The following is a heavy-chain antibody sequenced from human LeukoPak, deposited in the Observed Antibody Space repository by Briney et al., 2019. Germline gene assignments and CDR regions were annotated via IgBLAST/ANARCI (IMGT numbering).Heavy chain of an antibody. CDR1: GVSMRNHY. V-gene: IGHV4-59*11. D-gene: IGHD6-13*01. CDR3: ARCPTQQQLVPGLNDY. CDR2: IYDSETT. Sequence: SETLSLTCTVSGVSMRNHYWSWIRQPPGKGLEWIGYIYDSETTNYNPSLKSRVTMSLDTSKNQFSLKLSSVTAADTAVYYCARCPTQQQLVPGLNDYWGQGTLVTVSS. J-gene: IGHJ4*02.